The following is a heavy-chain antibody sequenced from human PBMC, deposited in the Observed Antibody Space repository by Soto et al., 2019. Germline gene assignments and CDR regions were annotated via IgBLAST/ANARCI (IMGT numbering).Heavy chain of an antibody. CDR3: ASRPNPYIAARPPFDY. CDR2: IKQDGSEK. J-gene: IGHJ4*02. CDR1: GFTFSSYW. Sequence: GGSLRLSCAASGFTFSSYWMSWVRQAPGKGLEWVANIKQDGSEKYYVDSVKGRFTISRDNAKNSLYLQMNSLRAEDTAVYYCASRPNPYIAARPPFDYWGQGTLVTVSS. V-gene: IGHV3-7*01. D-gene: IGHD6-6*01.